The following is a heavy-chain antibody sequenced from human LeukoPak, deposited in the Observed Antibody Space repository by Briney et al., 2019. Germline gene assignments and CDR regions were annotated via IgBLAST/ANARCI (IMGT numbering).Heavy chain of an antibody. CDR1: GGSVSSGSYY. Sequence: SETLSLTCTVSGGSVSSGSYYWGWIRQPPGKGLEWIGSIYYSGSTYYNPSLKSRVTISVDTSKNQFSLKLSSVTAADTAVYYCARLGGPGYWGQGTLVTVSS. CDR2: IYYSGST. V-gene: IGHV4-39*01. CDR3: ARLGGPGY. J-gene: IGHJ4*02.